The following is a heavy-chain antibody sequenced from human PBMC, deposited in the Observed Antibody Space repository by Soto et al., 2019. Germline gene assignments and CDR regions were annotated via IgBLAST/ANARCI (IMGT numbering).Heavy chain of an antibody. V-gene: IGHV3-7*01. Sequence: EVQLVESGGGLVQPGGSLRLSCAASGFTFSTYWMTWVRQAPGKGLEWVANIKQDGSEYYYVGSVKGRFTISRDNAKNSLYLQMNSLRAEDTAVYYCARCAFPTWGSYPVDYWGQGTLVTVSS. D-gene: IGHD3-16*02. CDR2: IKQDGSEY. J-gene: IGHJ4*02. CDR1: GFTFSTYW. CDR3: ARCAFPTWGSYPVDY.